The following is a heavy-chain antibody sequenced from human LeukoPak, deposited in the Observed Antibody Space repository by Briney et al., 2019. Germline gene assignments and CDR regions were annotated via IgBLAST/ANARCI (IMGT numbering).Heavy chain of an antibody. CDR3: ARGMPGVRDQLLSGRKTSNWFDP. CDR2: INHSGST. V-gene: IGHV4-34*01. D-gene: IGHD2-2*01. J-gene: IGHJ5*02. CDR1: GGSFSGYY. Sequence: SETLSLTCAVYGGSFSGYYWSWIRQPPGKGLEWIGEINHSGSTNYNPSLKSRVTISVDTSKNQFSLKLSSVTAADTAVYYCARGMPGVRDQLLSGRKTSNWFDPWGQGTLVTVSS.